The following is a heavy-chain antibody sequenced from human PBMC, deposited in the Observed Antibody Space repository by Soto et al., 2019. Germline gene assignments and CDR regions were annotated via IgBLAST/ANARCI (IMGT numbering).Heavy chain of an antibody. V-gene: IGHV3-23*01. Sequence: PGGSLRLSCAASGFTFSSYAMSWVRQAPGKGLEWVSAISGSGGSTYYADSVKGRFTISRDNSKNTLYLQMNSLRAEDTAVYYCAGSPSGWPIWTLYYFDYWGQGTLVTVSS. D-gene: IGHD6-19*01. CDR3: AGSPSGWPIWTLYYFDY. CDR1: GFTFSSYA. J-gene: IGHJ4*02. CDR2: ISGSGGST.